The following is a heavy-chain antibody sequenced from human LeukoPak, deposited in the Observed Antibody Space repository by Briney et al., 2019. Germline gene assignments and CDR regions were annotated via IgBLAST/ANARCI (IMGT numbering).Heavy chain of an antibody. CDR3: ARDRRDYGDYGDAFDI. V-gene: IGHV3-72*01. D-gene: IGHD4-17*01. CDR2: TGNKANSYTT. Sequence: GGSLRLSCAAPGFTFSDHYMDWVRQAPGKGLEWVGRTGNKANSYTTEYAASVKGRFTISRDDSKNSLYLQMNSLKTEDTAVYYCARDRRDYGDYGDAFDIWGQGTMVTVSS. CDR1: GFTFSDHY. J-gene: IGHJ3*02.